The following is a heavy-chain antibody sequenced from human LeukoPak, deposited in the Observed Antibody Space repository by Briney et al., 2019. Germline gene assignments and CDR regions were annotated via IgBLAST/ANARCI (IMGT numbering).Heavy chain of an antibody. CDR2: IYSGGST. CDR3: ARFYCSAGSCYSMDV. V-gene: IGHV3-53*01. J-gene: IGHJ6*02. D-gene: IGHD2-15*01. CDR1: GFTFSDYY. Sequence: PGGSLRLSCAASGFTFSDYYMSWVRQAPGKGLEWVSVIYSGGSTFYADSVKGRFTISRDDSNNTLYLQMNSLRAEDTAVYYCARFYCSAGSCYSMDVWGQGTTVTVSS.